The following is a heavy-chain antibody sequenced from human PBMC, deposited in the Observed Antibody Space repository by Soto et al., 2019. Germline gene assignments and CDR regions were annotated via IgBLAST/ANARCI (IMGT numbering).Heavy chain of an antibody. V-gene: IGHV3-74*01. Sequence: SRGSLRLSCAASGFTFRNYWVHWVRQAPGKGLVWVSRINTDASRTNYADSVKGRFTISRDNAKNTLYLQMNSLRAEDTAVYYCARALLGTTISHYYYYKDVWGKGTTVTVSS. D-gene: IGHD1-1*01. J-gene: IGHJ6*03. CDR2: INTDASRT. CDR3: ARALLGTTISHYYYYKDV. CDR1: GFTFRNYW.